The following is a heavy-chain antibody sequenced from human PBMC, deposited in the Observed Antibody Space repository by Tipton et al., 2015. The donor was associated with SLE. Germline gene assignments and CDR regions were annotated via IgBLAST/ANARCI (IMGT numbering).Heavy chain of an antibody. CDR3: ARGGCGGDCLDY. J-gene: IGHJ4*02. CDR2: INHSGRI. CDR1: GGSFTGYY. V-gene: IGHV4-34*01. D-gene: IGHD2-21*01. Sequence: TLSLTCAVYGGSFTGYYWTWIRQSPGKGLEWIGDINHSGRINVNPSLKSRVTISINMSKNHFSLKLPSVTAADTAVYYCARGGCGGDCLDYWGQGTLVTVSS.